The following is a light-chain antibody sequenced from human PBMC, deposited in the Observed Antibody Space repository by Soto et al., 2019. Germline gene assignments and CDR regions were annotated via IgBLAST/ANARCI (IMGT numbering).Light chain of an antibody. V-gene: IGKV3-20*01. CDR1: QSVSGY. J-gene: IGKJ1*01. Sequence: DIVLTQSPVTLSLYPGERATLSCRASQSVSGYLVWYQQKPGQAPRLLIYSASRRATGIPDRFTGSGSGTDFTLTINRVEREELAGYFWQLYACSPCTLSQGTKVEIK. CDR3: QLYACSPCT. CDR2: SAS.